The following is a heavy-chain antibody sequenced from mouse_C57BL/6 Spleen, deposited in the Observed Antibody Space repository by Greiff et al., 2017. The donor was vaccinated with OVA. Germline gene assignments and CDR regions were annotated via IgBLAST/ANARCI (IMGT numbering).Heavy chain of an antibody. D-gene: IGHD1-1*01. CDR1: GYTFTSYW. J-gene: IGHJ1*03. Sequence: QVQLQQPGAELVKPGASVKMSCKASGYTFTSYWITWVKQRPGQGLEWIGDIYPGSGSTNYNEKFKSKATLTVDTSSSTAYMQLSSLTSEDSAVYYCARNYGSSMDFDVWGTGTTVTVSS. V-gene: IGHV1-55*01. CDR2: IYPGSGST. CDR3: ARNYGSSMDFDV.